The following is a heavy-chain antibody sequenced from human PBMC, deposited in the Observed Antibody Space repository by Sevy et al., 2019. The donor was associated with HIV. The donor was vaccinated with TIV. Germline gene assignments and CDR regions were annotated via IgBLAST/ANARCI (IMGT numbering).Heavy chain of an antibody. D-gene: IGHD2-8*01. CDR3: ARDRDDGYCTNGVCFNFDH. Sequence: GGSLRLSCAASGFTFDDYAMHWVRQAPGKGLEWVSGISWNSGSIDYADSVKGRFTISRDNAKNSLYLQMKSLRADDTALYYSARDRDDGYCTNGVCFNFDHWGQGTLVTVSS. CDR2: ISWNSGSI. J-gene: IGHJ4*01. V-gene: IGHV3-9*01. CDR1: GFTFDDYA.